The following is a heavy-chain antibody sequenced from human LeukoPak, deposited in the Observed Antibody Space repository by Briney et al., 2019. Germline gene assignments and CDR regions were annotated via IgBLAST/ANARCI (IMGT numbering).Heavy chain of an antibody. V-gene: IGHV3-66*01. CDR2: IYSGGST. Sequence: GGSLRLSCAASGFTVSSNYMSWVRQAPGKELEWVSVIYSGGSTYYADSVKGRFTISRDNSKNTLYLQMNSLRAEDTAVYYCARASVEMATLFDYWGQGTLVTVSS. J-gene: IGHJ4*02. CDR3: ARASVEMATLFDY. CDR1: GFTVSSNY. D-gene: IGHD5-12*01.